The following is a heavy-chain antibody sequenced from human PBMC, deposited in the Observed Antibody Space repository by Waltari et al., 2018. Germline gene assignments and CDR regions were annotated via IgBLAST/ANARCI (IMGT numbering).Heavy chain of an antibody. Sequence: QVQLVQPGAEVKKPGASVKVSCKTSGYTFIDYYIHWVRQATGKGLEWVGRITPNSGATNYAQNLQDRVTLTRDTSTSTAYMELISLRSDDTAIYYCARDNHAYTTDYWGQGTLVTVSS. CDR2: ITPNSGAT. CDR3: ARDNHAYTTDY. D-gene: IGHD4-4*01. J-gene: IGHJ4*02. CDR1: GYTFIDYY. V-gene: IGHV1-2*06.